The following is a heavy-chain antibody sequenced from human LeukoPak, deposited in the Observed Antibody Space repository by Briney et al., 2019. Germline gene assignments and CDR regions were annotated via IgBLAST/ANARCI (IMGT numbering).Heavy chain of an antibody. Sequence: SETLSLTCTVSGGSISSGDYYWSWIRQPPGKGLEWIGYIYYSGSTYYNPSLKSRVTISVDTSKNQFSLKLSSVTAADTAVYYCARGGPNSSGFHYYYYGMDVWGQGTTVTVSS. J-gene: IGHJ6*02. CDR2: IYYSGST. CDR3: ARGGPNSSGFHYYYYGMDV. D-gene: IGHD6-19*01. CDR1: GGSISSGDYY. V-gene: IGHV4-30-4*01.